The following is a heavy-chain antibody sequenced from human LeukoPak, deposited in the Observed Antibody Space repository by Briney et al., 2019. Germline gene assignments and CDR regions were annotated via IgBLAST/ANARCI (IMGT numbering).Heavy chain of an antibody. J-gene: IGHJ4*02. CDR2: IKQDGSEK. D-gene: IGHD1-26*01. CDR3: ASSGSYRFDY. Sequence: PGGSLRLSCAASGFSFSSYWMNWVRQAPGKGLEWVANIKQDGSEKYYVDSVKGRFTISRDNAENSLYLQMNSLRDEDTAVYYCASSGSYRFDYWGQGTLVTVSS. V-gene: IGHV3-7*01. CDR1: GFSFSSYW.